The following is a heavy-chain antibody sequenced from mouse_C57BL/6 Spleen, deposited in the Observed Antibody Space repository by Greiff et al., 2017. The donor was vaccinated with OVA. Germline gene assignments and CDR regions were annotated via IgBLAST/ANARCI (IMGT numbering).Heavy chain of an antibody. D-gene: IGHD2-14*01. J-gene: IGHJ4*01. CDR2: ILPGSGST. V-gene: IGHV1-9*01. Sequence: QVQLQQSGAELMKPGASVKLSCKATGYTFTGYWIEWVKQRPGHGLEWIGEILPGSGSTNYNAKFKGQATVTADTSSNTAYMQRSSLTSEDSAIYYCARYPVRRNAMDYWGQGTSVTVSS. CDR1: GYTFTGYW. CDR3: ARYPVRRNAMDY.